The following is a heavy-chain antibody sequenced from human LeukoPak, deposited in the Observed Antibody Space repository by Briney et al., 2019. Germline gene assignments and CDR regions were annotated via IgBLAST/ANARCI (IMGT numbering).Heavy chain of an antibody. CDR3: ASPGDSGYDSHDY. CDR1: GGSFSGYY. J-gene: IGHJ4*02. D-gene: IGHD5-12*01. V-gene: IGHV4-34*01. Sequence: SETLSLTCAVYGGSFSGYYWSWIRQPPGKGLEWIGEINHSGSTNYNPSLKSRVTISVDTSKNQFSLKLSSVTAADTAVYYCASPGDSGYDSHDYWGQGTLVTVSS. CDR2: INHSGST.